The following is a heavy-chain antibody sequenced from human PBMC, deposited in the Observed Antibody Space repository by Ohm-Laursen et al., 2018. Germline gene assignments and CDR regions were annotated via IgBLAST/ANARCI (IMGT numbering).Heavy chain of an antibody. D-gene: IGHD3-10*01. CDR3: AKGSRSSHYGSGRDNWFDP. CDR1: GFTVSSNY. Sequence: GSLRLSCTASGFTVSSNYMSWIRQAPGKGLEWVSVIYSGGSTYYADSVKGRFTISRDNSKNTLYLQMNSLRAEDTAVYYCAKGSRSSHYGSGRDNWFDPWGQGTLVTVSS. CDR2: IYSGGST. V-gene: IGHV3-53*01. J-gene: IGHJ5*02.